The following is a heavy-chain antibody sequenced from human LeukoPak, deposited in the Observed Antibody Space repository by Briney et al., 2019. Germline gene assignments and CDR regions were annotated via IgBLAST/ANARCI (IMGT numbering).Heavy chain of an antibody. CDR1: GGSISSGGYY. CDR2: IYYSGTT. CDR3: ARGCSSTSCYNNWFDP. V-gene: IGHV4-61*08. D-gene: IGHD2-2*01. J-gene: IGHJ5*02. Sequence: PSETLSLTCTVSGGSISSGGYYWSWIRQPPGKGLEWIGYIYYSGTTNYNPSLKSRVTISVDTSKNQFSLKLSSVTAADTAVYYCARGCSSTSCYNNWFDPWGQGTLVTVSS.